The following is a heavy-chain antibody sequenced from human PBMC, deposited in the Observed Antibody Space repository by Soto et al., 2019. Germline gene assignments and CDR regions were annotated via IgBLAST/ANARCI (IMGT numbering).Heavy chain of an antibody. CDR2: MNSDGSNT. Sequence: GGSLRLSCAASGFTFSNYWMHWVRQAPGKGLVWISRMNSDGSNTVCADAVKGRFTISRDNAKNTLYLQMNSLRAEDTAVYYCAKAGSAAGMIDYWGQGTLVTVSS. D-gene: IGHD6-13*01. CDR1: GFTFSNYW. V-gene: IGHV3-74*01. J-gene: IGHJ4*02. CDR3: AKAGSAAGMIDY.